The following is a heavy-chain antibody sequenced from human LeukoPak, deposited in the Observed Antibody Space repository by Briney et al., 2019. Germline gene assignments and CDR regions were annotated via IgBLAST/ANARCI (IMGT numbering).Heavy chain of an antibody. CDR3: ATSSAWSHFDH. J-gene: IGHJ4*02. CDR2: LYSGGST. D-gene: IGHD6-19*01. CDR1: GFTFRSHA. V-gene: IGHV3-53*01. Sequence: GGSLRLSCVGSGFTFRSHAMSWARQAPGKGLEWVSILYSGGSTYYADYVKGRFTISRDTSKNTLYLQMNSLRPEDTAKYYCATSSAWSHFDHWGQGTLVSVSS.